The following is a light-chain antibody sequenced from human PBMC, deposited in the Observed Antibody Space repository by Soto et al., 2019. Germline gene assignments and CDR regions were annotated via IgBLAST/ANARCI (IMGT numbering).Light chain of an antibody. J-gene: IGKJ2*01. CDR3: LQHSDYPFT. V-gene: IGKV1-17*01. CDR1: QGIRDA. CDR2: SAS. Sequence: DIQMTQSPSSLSASVGDRVTITCRASQGIRDALGWYQQKPGKGPKRLIYSASRLQNGVPSRFSGSGSETVFTLTISSLQPEDFATYFCLQHSDYPFTFGQGTRLEI.